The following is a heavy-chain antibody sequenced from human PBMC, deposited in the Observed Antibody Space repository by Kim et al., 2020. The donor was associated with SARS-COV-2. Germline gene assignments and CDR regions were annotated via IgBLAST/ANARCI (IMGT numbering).Heavy chain of an antibody. J-gene: IGHJ4*02. D-gene: IGHD3-10*01. CDR3: AMAYYSGLGYYFYY. CDR2: ISAYNGNT. Sequence: ASVKVSCKASGYTFTSYGISWVRQAPGQGLEWMGWISAYNGNTNYEQKLQGRVTMTTDTSTSTAYMELRSLRSDNTPESYCAMAYYSGLGYYFYYWGQGT. V-gene: IGHV1-18*01. CDR1: GYTFTSYG.